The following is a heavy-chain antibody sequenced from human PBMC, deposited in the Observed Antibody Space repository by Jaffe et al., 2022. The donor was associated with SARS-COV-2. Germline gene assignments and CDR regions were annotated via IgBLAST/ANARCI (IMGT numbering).Heavy chain of an antibody. CDR2: IYYSGST. D-gene: IGHD6-13*01. J-gene: IGHJ6*03. V-gene: IGHV4-59*01. Sequence: QVQLQESGPGLVKPSETLSLTCTVSGGSISSYYWSWIRQPPGKGLEWIGYIYYSGSTNYNPSLKSRVTISVDTSKNQFSLKLSSVTAADTAVYYCAREGYSSSWYQHLWGVYYYYYMDVWGKGTTVTVSS. CDR1: GGSISSYY. CDR3: AREGYSSSWYQHLWGVYYYYYMDV.